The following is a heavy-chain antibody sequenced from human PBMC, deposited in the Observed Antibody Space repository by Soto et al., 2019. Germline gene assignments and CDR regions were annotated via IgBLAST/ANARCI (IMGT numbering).Heavy chain of an antibody. J-gene: IGHJ4*02. CDR3: DY. CDR2: IWFDGTNQ. CDR1: GFTFSRYG. D-gene: IGHD4-4*01. V-gene: IGHV3-33*01. Sequence: PGGSLRLSCAASGFTFSRYGMHWVRQTPGKGLEWVAVIWFDGTNQYYADSLRLSSVTAADTAVYYCASSRADYTNYVSPLYYFDYWGQGTLVTVSS.